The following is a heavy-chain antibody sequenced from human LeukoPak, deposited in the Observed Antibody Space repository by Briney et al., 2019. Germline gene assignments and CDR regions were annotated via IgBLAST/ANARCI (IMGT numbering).Heavy chain of an antibody. CDR3: ARFTRQWLAIDY. Sequence: SETLSLTCTVSGGSISSSSYYWGWIRQPPGKGLEWIGSIYYSGSTYYNPSLKSRVTISVDTSKNQFSLKLSSVTAADTAVYYCARFTRQWLAIDYWGQGTLVTVSS. V-gene: IGHV4-39*07. CDR1: GGSISSSSYY. CDR2: IYYSGST. D-gene: IGHD6-19*01. J-gene: IGHJ4*02.